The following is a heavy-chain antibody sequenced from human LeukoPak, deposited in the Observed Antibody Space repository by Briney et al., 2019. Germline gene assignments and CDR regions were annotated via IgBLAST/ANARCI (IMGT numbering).Heavy chain of an antibody. CDR1: GGSISSYY. CDR3: ARQPRRGITMVRGVLDY. J-gene: IGHJ4*02. D-gene: IGHD3-10*01. V-gene: IGHV4-4*07. CDR2: IYTSGST. Sequence: SETLSLTCTVSGGSISSYYWSWIRQPAGKGLEWIGRIYTSGSTNYNPSLKSRVTMSVDTSKNQFSLKLSSVTAADTAVYYCARQPRRGITMVRGVLDYWGQGTLVTVSS.